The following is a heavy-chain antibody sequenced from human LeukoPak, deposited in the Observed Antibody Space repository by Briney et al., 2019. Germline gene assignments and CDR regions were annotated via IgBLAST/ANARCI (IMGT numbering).Heavy chain of an antibody. Sequence: PSETLSLTCTVSGGSISSYYWSWIRQPPGKGLEWIGYIYYSGSTNYNPSLKSRVTISVDTSKNQFSLKLSSVTAADTAVYYCARGRIYGDKRVSLNYFDYWGQGTLVTVSS. CDR2: IYYSGST. CDR3: ARGRIYGDKRVSLNYFDY. V-gene: IGHV4-59*12. J-gene: IGHJ4*02. D-gene: IGHD4-17*01. CDR1: GGSISSYY.